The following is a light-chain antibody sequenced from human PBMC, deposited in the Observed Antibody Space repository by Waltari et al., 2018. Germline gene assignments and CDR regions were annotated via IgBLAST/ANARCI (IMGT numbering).Light chain of an antibody. CDR3: SSQSSNNVVL. V-gene: IGLV2-14*03. CDR1: SSDVGTYNP. CDR2: DVS. J-gene: IGLJ3*02. Sequence: QSALTQPASASGSPGQSITISCTGTSSDVGTYNPVSWYQDHPGQSPKVIIYDVSDRPSGVSARFSASKSGNTASLTISGLQAEDEADYYCSSQSSNNVVLFGGGTKVTVL.